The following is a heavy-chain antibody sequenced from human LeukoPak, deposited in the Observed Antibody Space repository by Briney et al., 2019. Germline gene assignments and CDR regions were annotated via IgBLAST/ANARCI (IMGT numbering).Heavy chain of an antibody. D-gene: IGHD5-18*01. J-gene: IGHJ4*02. CDR3: ARDSDTAMVTVDY. CDR2: ISSSGSTI. Sequence: GGSLRLSCAASGFTFSDYYMSWIRQAPGKGLEWVSYISSSGSTIYYADSVKGRFTISRDNAKNSLYLQMNSLRAEDTAVYYCARDSDTAMVTVDYWGQGTLVTVSS. V-gene: IGHV3-11*04. CDR1: GFTFSDYY.